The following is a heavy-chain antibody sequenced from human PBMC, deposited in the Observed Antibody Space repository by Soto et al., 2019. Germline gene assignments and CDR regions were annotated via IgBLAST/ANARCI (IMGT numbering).Heavy chain of an antibody. V-gene: IGHV4-34*01. CDR1: GGSFSGYY. D-gene: IGHD4-17*01. CDR2: INHSGST. J-gene: IGHJ5*02. CDR3: ARGTTGNWFDP. Sequence: SETLSLTCAVYGGSFSGYYWSWIRQPPGKGLEWIGEINHSGSTNYNPSLKSRVTISVDTSKNQFSLKLSSVTAADTAVYYCARGTTGNWFDPWGQGTLVTVSS.